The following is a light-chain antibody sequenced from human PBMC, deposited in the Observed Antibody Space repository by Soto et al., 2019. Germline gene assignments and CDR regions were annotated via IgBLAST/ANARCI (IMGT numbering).Light chain of an antibody. CDR3: SLYTSENAYV. J-gene: IGLJ1*01. V-gene: IGLV2-18*01. Sequence: QSVLTQPPSVSRSPGQSGTVSCTGATTDFVSYNRVSWYQQPPGTAPKLMIYEVSKRPSGVPDRFSGSKSGNTASLTISGLQAADEADYYCSLYTSENAYVFGTGTKVTVL. CDR1: TTDFVSYNR. CDR2: EVS.